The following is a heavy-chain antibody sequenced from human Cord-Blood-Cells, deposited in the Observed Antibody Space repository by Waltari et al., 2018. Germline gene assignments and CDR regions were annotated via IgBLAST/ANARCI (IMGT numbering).Heavy chain of an antibody. Sequence: QVQLQESGPGLVKPSETLSLTCAVSGYSISSGYYWGWIRPPPGKGLAWIGSIYHSGSTYYTPSLKSRVTISVDKSTNQFSLKLSSVTAADTAVYYCARARSYYAFDYWGQGTLVTVSS. CDR3: ARARSYYAFDY. CDR2: IYHSGST. CDR1: GYSISSGYY. D-gene: IGHD1-26*01. V-gene: IGHV4-38-2*01. J-gene: IGHJ4*02.